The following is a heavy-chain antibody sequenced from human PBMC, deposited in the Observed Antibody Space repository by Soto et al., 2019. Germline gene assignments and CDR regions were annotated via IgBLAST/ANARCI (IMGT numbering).Heavy chain of an antibody. CDR1: SPAILRTRYS. CDR3: ARARWYDAFNV. V-gene: IGHV4-31*03. J-gene: IGHJ3*01. Sequence: SDTLYSTFNIFSPAILRTRYSWTSIRQHPGKGLEWIGYIYYSGNTYYNPSLKSRITVSVDTSKNQFSLKLSSVTAADTAVYYCARARWYDAFNVWGQGTVVT. CDR2: IYYSGNT. D-gene: IGHD2-15*01.